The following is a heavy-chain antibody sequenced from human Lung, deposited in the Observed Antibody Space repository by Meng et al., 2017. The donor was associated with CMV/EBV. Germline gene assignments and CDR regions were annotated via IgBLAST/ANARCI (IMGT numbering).Heavy chain of an antibody. Sequence: ASVKVSCKASGYTFTSYGISWVRQAPGQGLEWMGWISAYNGNTNYAQKLQGRVTMTTDTSTSTAYMELRSLRSDDTAVYYCARAWGYCSSTSCYRGYYFDYWGQGXLVTVSS. V-gene: IGHV1-18*01. CDR2: ISAYNGNT. D-gene: IGHD2-2*01. CDR1: GYTFTSYG. J-gene: IGHJ4*02. CDR3: ARAWGYCSSTSCYRGYYFDY.